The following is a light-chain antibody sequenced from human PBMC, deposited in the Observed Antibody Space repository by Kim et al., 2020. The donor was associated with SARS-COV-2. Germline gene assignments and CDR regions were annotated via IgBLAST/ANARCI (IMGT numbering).Light chain of an antibody. J-gene: IGKJ1*01. CDR1: QSISNW. CDR3: QQYKTYWT. CDR2: KTS. V-gene: IGKV1-5*03. Sequence: DIQMTQSPSILSASVGDRVTITCRASQSISNWLAWYQQKPGKAPTLLIYKTSTLESGVPSRFSGSGSGTDFTLTISSLQPDDFATYYCQQYKTYWTFGQGTKVDIK.